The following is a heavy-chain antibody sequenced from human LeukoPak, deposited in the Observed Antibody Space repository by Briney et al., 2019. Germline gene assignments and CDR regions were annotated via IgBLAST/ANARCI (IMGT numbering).Heavy chain of an antibody. D-gene: IGHD3-22*01. J-gene: IGHJ4*02. Sequence: PSETLSLTCTVSGGSITSGTYYWIWIRQSVGKGLEWIGRIYTSGITDYNPSLKSRVAISLDTSNNHFSLRLGSVTAADTAVYYCARSRARYYNSRGYYPDSWGQGTLVTVSS. CDR1: GGSITSGTYY. CDR3: ARSRARYYNSRGYYPDS. V-gene: IGHV4-61*02. CDR2: IYTSGIT.